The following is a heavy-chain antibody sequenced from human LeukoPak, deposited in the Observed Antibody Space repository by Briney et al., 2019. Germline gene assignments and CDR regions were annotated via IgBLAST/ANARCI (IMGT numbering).Heavy chain of an antibody. Sequence: PSETLSLTCAVYGGSFSGYYWSWIRQPPGKGLEWIGEINHSGSTNYNPSLKSRVTISVDTSKNQFSLKLSSVTAADTAVYYCARNGGGYCSSTSCPATGFDPWGKGTLVTVSS. V-gene: IGHV4-34*01. D-gene: IGHD2-2*01. CDR2: INHSGST. CDR1: GGSFSGYY. CDR3: ARNGGGYCSSTSCPATGFDP. J-gene: IGHJ5*02.